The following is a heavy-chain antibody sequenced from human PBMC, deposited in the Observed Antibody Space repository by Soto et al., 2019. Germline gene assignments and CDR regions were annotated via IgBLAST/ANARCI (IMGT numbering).Heavy chain of an antibody. CDR2: IRTTGTST. J-gene: IGHJ1*01. CDR1: GFTFSNSA. D-gene: IGHD3-16*02. V-gene: IGHV3-23*01. CDR3: AKGGDVWGSYHAGFQQ. Sequence: EVQLLESGGGLVQPGGSLRLSCAASGFTFSNSAMSWVRQAPGKGLEWVSVIRTTGTSTYYAASVQGRFTVSRDNSYNTVFLQMNSLRPDDTAVYYCAKGGDVWGSYHAGFQQWGQGTLVIVSS.